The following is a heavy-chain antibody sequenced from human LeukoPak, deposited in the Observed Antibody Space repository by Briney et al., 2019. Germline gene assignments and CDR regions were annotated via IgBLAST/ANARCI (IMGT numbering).Heavy chain of an antibody. CDR3: ARGAINIIIGAGSWFDP. D-gene: IGHD3-22*01. CDR2: ISSSSSYI. V-gene: IGHV3-21*01. CDR1: GFKFSSYS. J-gene: IGHJ5*02. Sequence: GGSLRLSCAASGFKFSSYSMKWVRQAPGKGLEWVSFISSSSSYIYYADSLKGRFTISRDNAKNSLFLQMNNLRAEDTAVYFCARGAINIIIGAGSWFDPWGQGTLVTVSS.